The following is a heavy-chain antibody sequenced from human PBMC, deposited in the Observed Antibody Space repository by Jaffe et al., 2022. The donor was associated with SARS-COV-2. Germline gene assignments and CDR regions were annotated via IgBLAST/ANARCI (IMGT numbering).Heavy chain of an antibody. J-gene: IGHJ3*02. Sequence: QVQLVQSGAEVKKPGSSVKVSCKASGGSFTDYTFGWVRQAPGQGLQWMGRIIPVLDISNYAPYFKDRVTITADKSTKTAYLEVSSLRSEDTAMYYCATENTSGWNPGAFDIWGQGTIVSVSS. CDR3: ATENTSGWNPGAFDI. CDR2: IIPVLDIS. D-gene: IGHD6-19*01. V-gene: IGHV1-69*08. CDR1: GGSFTDYT.